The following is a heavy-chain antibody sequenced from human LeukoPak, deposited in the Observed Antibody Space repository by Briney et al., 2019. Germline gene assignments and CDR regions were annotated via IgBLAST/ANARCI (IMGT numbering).Heavy chain of an antibody. Sequence: GESLKISCTGSGYSFTSYWIGWVRQMPGKGLEWMGIIYPGVSDTRYSPSFQGQVTISADKSISTAYLECSSLKASDTAMYYCARRSRYCYNPWGQGTLVTVSS. J-gene: IGHJ5*02. CDR1: GYSFTSYW. CDR3: ARRSRYCYNP. V-gene: IGHV5-51*01. CDR2: IYPGVSDT. D-gene: IGHD5-24*01.